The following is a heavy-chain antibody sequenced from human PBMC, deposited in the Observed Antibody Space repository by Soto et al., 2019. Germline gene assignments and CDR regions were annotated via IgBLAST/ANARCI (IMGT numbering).Heavy chain of an antibody. CDR1: GFTFSSYA. CDR3: ARDKRDLRFLEWSYYFDY. CDR2: ISYDGSNK. Sequence: QVQLVESGGGVVQPGRSLRLSCAASGFTFSSYAMHWVRQAPGNGLEWVAVISYDGSNKYYADSVKGRFTISRDNSKNTLYLQLNSLRAEDTAVYYCARDKRDLRFLEWSYYFDYWGQGTLVTVSS. V-gene: IGHV3-30-3*01. J-gene: IGHJ4*02. D-gene: IGHD3-3*01.